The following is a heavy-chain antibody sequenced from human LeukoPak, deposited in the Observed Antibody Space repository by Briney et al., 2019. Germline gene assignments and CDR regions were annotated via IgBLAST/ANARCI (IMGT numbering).Heavy chain of an antibody. Sequence: SVKVSCKASGGTLSSYAISWVRQAPGQGLEWMGRIIPIFGTADYAQKFQGRVTITTDESTSTAYMELSSLRSEDTAVYYCATHRDGYNPFDYWGQGTLVTVSS. D-gene: IGHD5-24*01. CDR1: GGTLSSYA. V-gene: IGHV1-69*05. CDR2: IIPIFGTA. J-gene: IGHJ4*02. CDR3: ATHRDGYNPFDY.